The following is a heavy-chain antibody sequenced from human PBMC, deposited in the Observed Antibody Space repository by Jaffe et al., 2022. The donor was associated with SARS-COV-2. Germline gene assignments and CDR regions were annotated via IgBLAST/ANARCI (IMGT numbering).Heavy chain of an antibody. Sequence: QVQLQESGPGLVKPSQTLSLTCTVSGGSISSGSYYWSWIRQPAGKGLEWIGRIYTSGSTNYNPSLKSRVTISVDTSKNQFSLKLSSVTAADTAVYYCARRGGGYYGSGNQLDGMDVWGQGTTVTVSS. CDR3: ARRGGGYYGSGNQLDGMDV. CDR2: IYTSGST. J-gene: IGHJ6*02. V-gene: IGHV4-61*02. D-gene: IGHD3-10*01. CDR1: GGSISSGSYY.